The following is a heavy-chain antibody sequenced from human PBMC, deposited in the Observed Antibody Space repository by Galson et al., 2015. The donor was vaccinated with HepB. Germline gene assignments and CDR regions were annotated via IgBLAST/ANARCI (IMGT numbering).Heavy chain of an antibody. Sequence: SLRLSCAASGFTFSSYAMHWVRQAPGKGLEWVTVISYDGSNKYYADSVKGRFTISRDNSKNTLYLQMNSLRAEDTAVYYCAREGRGPGAEYFQHWGQGTLVTVSS. CDR1: GFTFSSYA. CDR2: ISYDGSNK. J-gene: IGHJ1*01. V-gene: IGHV3-30-3*01. CDR3: AREGRGPGAEYFQH.